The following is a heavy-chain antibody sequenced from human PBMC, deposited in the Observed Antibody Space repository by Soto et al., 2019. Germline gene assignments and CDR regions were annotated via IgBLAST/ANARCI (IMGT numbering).Heavy chain of an antibody. V-gene: IGHV4-39*07. Sequence: SETLALTCSVSGGSIGSGSYYFGCISQPPGKGLEWIGSLYYTGSTNYNPSLKSRVTISVDTSKNQFSLKLSSVTAADTAVYYCARVRRWLWNHNWFDPWGQGTLVTVAS. CDR2: LYYTGST. CDR1: GGSIGSGSYY. D-gene: IGHD3-22*01. J-gene: IGHJ5*02. CDR3: ARVRRWLWNHNWFDP.